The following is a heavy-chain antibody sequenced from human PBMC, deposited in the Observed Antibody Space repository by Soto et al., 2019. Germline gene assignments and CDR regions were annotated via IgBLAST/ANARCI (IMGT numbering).Heavy chain of an antibody. V-gene: IGHV3-23*01. CDR1: GFTFSSYT. D-gene: IGHD6-6*01. J-gene: IGHJ4*02. CDR3: AKDFYSSSSGYFDY. CDR2: ISGSGGSP. Sequence: GGALRLSCAASGFTFSSYTMSWFRQAPGKGLEWVSAISGSGGSPYYADSVKGRFTISRDNSKNTLYLQMNSLRAEDTAVYYCAKDFYSSSSGYFDYWGQGTLVTVSS.